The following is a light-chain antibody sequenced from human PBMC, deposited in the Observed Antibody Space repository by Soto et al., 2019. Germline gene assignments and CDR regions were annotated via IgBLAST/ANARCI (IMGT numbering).Light chain of an antibody. CDR1: QSVSSSY. V-gene: IGKV3-20*01. Sequence: EIVLTQSPGTLSLSPGERATLSCRASQSVSSSYLAWYHQKPGQAPRLLIYGASSRATGIPDRFSGSGSGTDFTLNISRLEPEDFAVYYCQQYGSSPLLAFGGVTKVEIK. CDR2: GAS. CDR3: QQYGSSPLLA. J-gene: IGKJ4*01.